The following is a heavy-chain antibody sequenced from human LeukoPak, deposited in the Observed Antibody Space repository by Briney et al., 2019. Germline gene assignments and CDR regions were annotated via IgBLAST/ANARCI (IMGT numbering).Heavy chain of an antibody. Sequence: GGSLRLSCAASGFTFSSFAMSWVRQAPGKGLEWVTAISASGGTTYSADSVRGRFTISRDNSKSTLTLHMNSLRAGDTAVFYCAKDREFCTSTTCFYDYWGQGTLVTVSS. V-gene: IGHV3-23*01. CDR1: GFTFSSFA. D-gene: IGHD2-2*01. CDR3: AKDREFCTSTTCFYDY. CDR2: ISASGGTT. J-gene: IGHJ4*02.